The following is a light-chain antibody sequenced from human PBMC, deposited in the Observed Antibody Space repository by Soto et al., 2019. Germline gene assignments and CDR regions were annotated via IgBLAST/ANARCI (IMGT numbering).Light chain of an antibody. V-gene: IGKV1-5*01. Sequence: DIQMTQSPSTLSASVGDRVTITCRASQSISSWLAWYQQKPGKAPKLLIYDASSLERGVPSRFSRSGSGTEFTLSISSLQPDDFATYYCQQYNSYSPTFGQGTKVEI. CDR1: QSISSW. CDR3: QQYNSYSPT. CDR2: DAS. J-gene: IGKJ1*01.